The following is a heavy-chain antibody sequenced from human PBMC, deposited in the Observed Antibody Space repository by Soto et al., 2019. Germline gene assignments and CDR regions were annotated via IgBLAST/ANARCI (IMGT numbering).Heavy chain of an antibody. Sequence: SETLSLTCTVSGGSISSSSYYWGWIRQSPGKGLEWIGSIYYSGNTYYNPSLKSRVTISVDTSKKQFSLKLSSVSAADTAVYYCARHPNTAWFDPWGQGTLVTVS. CDR3: ARHPNTAWFDP. CDR2: IYYSGNT. J-gene: IGHJ5*02. CDR1: GGSISSSSYY. V-gene: IGHV4-39*01.